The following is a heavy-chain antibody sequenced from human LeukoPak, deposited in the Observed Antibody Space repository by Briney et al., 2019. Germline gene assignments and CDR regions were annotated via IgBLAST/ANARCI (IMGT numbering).Heavy chain of an antibody. V-gene: IGHV3-53*01. J-gene: IGHJ3*02. Sequence: AGGSLRLSCAASGFTVSSNYMSWVRQAPGKGLEWVSVIYSGGSTYYADSVKGRFTISRDNSKNTLYLQMNSLRAEDTAVYYCAKPRVWWEPVFVDAFDIWGQGTMVTVSS. D-gene: IGHD2-15*01. CDR1: GFTVSSNY. CDR3: AKPRVWWEPVFVDAFDI. CDR2: IYSGGST.